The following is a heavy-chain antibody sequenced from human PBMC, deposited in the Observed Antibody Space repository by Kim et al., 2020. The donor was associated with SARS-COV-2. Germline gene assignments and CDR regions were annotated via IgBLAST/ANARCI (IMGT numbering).Heavy chain of an antibody. Sequence: SETLSLTCTVSGGSISSSSYYWGWIHQPPGKGLEWIGSIYYSGSTYYNPSLKSRVTISVDTSKNQFSLKLSSVTAADTAVYYCARVYSSGWYLNWFDPWGQGTLVTVSS. J-gene: IGHJ5*02. CDR3: ARVYSSGWYLNWFDP. CDR1: GGSISSSSYY. CDR2: IYYSGST. V-gene: IGHV4-39*07. D-gene: IGHD6-19*01.